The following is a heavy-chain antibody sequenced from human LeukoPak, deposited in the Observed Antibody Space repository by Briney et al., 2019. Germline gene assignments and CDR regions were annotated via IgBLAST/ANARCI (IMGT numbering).Heavy chain of an antibody. Sequence: SVKVSCKASGGTFSSYAISWVRQAPGQGLEWMGGIIPIFGTANYAQKFQGRVTITADESTSTAYMELSSLRSEDTAVYYCARDSVRHSSGWYGFDYWGQGTLVTVSS. J-gene: IGHJ4*02. V-gene: IGHV1-69*13. CDR3: ARDSVRHSSGWYGFDY. D-gene: IGHD6-19*01. CDR2: IIPIFGTA. CDR1: GGTFSSYA.